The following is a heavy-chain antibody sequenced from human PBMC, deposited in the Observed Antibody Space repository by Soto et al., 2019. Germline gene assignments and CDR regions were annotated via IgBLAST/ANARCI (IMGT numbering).Heavy chain of an antibody. CDR2: ISGSGGST. J-gene: IGHJ4*02. D-gene: IGHD5-18*01. Sequence: GGSLRLSCAASGFTFSSYAMSWFRQAPGKGLEWVSAISGSGGSTYYADSVKGRFTISRDNSKNTLYLQMNSLRAEDTAVYYCAKRQVLRGDSYGSNFDYWGQGTLVTV. CDR3: AKRQVLRGDSYGSNFDY. CDR1: GFTFSSYA. V-gene: IGHV3-23*01.